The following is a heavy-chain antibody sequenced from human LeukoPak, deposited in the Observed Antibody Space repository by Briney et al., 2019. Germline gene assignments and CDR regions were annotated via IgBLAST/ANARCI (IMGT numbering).Heavy chain of an antibody. D-gene: IGHD6-19*01. CDR2: ISYDGSNK. Sequence: GGSLRLSCAASGFTFSSYAMHWVRQAPGKGLEWVAVISYDGSNKYYADSVKGRFTISRDNSKNTLYLQMNSLRAEDTAVYYCAKDRGGYSSGWYPCFDYWGQGTLVTVSS. CDR1: GFTFSSYA. V-gene: IGHV3-30-3*01. J-gene: IGHJ4*02. CDR3: AKDRGGYSSGWYPCFDY.